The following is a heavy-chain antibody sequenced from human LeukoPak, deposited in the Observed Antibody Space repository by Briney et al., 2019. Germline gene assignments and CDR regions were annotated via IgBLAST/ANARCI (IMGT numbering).Heavy chain of an antibody. J-gene: IGHJ4*02. CDR2: ISGSGGST. CDR3: AKGPLRDIVVVPAAPDY. V-gene: IGHV3-23*01. Sequence: PGGSLRLSCAASGFTFSSYAMSWVRQAPGKGLEWVSAISGSGGSTYYADSVKGRFTISRDNSRNTLYLQMNSLRAEDTAVYYCAKGPLRDIVVVPAAPDYWGQGTLVTVSS. D-gene: IGHD2-2*01. CDR1: GFTFSSYA.